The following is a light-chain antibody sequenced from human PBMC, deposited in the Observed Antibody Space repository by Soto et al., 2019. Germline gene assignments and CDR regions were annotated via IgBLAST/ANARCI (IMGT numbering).Light chain of an antibody. CDR1: QSLRSSY. Sequence: EIVLTQSPGTLSLSPGERATLSCRASQSLRSSYLAWYQQKPGQAPRLLIYGASSRATGIPDRFSGSGSGTDFTLTISRLEPEDFAVYYCQQYSRSPLTFGGGTKVEIK. CDR2: GAS. CDR3: QQYSRSPLT. J-gene: IGKJ4*01. V-gene: IGKV3-20*01.